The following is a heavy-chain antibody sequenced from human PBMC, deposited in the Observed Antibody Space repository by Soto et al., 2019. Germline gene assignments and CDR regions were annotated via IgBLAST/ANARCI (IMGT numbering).Heavy chain of an antibody. J-gene: IGHJ4*02. Sequence: NPSETLSLTCSISGGSIGYYYWGWIRQPPGKGLEWIGYIYYSGSTTYNPSLKSRVTISVDTSKNKFFLNLSSVTAADTAVYYCARCYGSGSYYNGLFDHWGQGTLVTVSS. CDR2: IYYSGST. CDR3: ARCYGSGSYYNGLFDH. D-gene: IGHD3-10*01. V-gene: IGHV4-59*01. CDR1: GGSIGYYY.